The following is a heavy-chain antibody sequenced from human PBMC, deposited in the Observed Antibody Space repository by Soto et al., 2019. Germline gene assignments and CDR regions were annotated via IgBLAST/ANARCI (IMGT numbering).Heavy chain of an antibody. CDR2: ISYDGSNK. CDR3: AKSLVGGSGSLDV. Sequence: GGSLRLSCAASGFTFSSYGMHWVRQAPGKGLEWVAVISYDGSNKYYADSVKGRFTISRDNSKNTLYLQMNSLRAEDTAVYYCAKSLVGGSGSLDVWGKGTTVTVSS. J-gene: IGHJ6*04. CDR1: GFTFSSYG. D-gene: IGHD3-10*01. V-gene: IGHV3-30*18.